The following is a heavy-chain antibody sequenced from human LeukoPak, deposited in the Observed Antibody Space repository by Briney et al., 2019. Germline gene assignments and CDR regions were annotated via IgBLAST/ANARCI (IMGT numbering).Heavy chain of an antibody. CDR1: GFTFSRFS. CDR3: ARVLSSDWYHYFDF. Sequence: GGSLRLSCAASGFTFSRFSLNWVRQAPGKGPEWVSYISSSSATICYADSVKGRFTISRDSAKNSLYLQMNSLRAEDTAVYYCARVLSSDWYHYFDFWGQGTLVTVSS. V-gene: IGHV3-48*01. CDR2: ISSSSATI. J-gene: IGHJ4*02. D-gene: IGHD6-19*01.